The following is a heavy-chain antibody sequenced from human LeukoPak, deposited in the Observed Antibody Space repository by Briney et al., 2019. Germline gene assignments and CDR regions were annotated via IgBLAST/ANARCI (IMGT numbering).Heavy chain of an antibody. D-gene: IGHD3-10*01. CDR2: IKQDGSEK. Sequence: GGSLRLSCAASGFTFNDFWMTCVRQAPGEGLEWVANIKQDGSEKYYVDSVMCRFTISRDNARTSLFLQMSSLRVEDTAVYYCTRAYSYYPYWGQGTLVSVSS. CDR1: GFTFNDFW. V-gene: IGHV3-7*01. J-gene: IGHJ4*02. CDR3: TRAYSYYPY.